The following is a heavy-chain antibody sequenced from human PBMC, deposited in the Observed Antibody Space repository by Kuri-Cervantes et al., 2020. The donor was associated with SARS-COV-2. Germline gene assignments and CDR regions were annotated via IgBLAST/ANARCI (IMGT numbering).Heavy chain of an antibody. D-gene: IGHD4-11*01. Sequence: LRLSCAVYGGSFSGYYWSWIRQPPGKGLEWIGEINHSGSTNYNPSLKSRVTISVDTSKNQFSLKLSSVTAADTAVYYCARRIDYSNCFDYWGQGTPVTVSS. V-gene: IGHV4-34*01. CDR1: GGSFSGYY. CDR3: ARRIDYSNCFDY. J-gene: IGHJ4*02. CDR2: INHSGST.